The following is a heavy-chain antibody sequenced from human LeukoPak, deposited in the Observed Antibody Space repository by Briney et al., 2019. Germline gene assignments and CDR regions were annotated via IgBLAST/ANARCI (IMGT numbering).Heavy chain of an antibody. CDR3: ARDHKFRYYDFWSGYYTDGMDV. CDR2: IKQDGSEK. CDR1: GFTFSSYW. J-gene: IGHJ6*02. V-gene: IGHV3-7*01. D-gene: IGHD3-3*01. Sequence: GGSLRLSCGASGFTFSSYWMRWVRQAPGKGVEWVANIKQDGSEKYYVHSVNARFTISRDNATTSLYLQMNSLRAEDTAVYYCARDHKFRYYDFWSGYYTDGMDVWGQGTLVTVSS.